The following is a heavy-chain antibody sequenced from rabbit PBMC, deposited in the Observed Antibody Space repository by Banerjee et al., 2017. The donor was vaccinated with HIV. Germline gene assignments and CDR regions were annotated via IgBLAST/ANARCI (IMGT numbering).Heavy chain of an antibody. V-gene: IGHV1S40*01. Sequence: QSLEESGGDLVKPGASLTLTCTASGFSFSNIYYMCWVRKAPGKGLEWIACIYAGSSDTTYYASWAKGRFTISKTSSTTVTLQMTSLTAADTATYFCARSSAGNGGYAYVEYFKLWGPGTLVTVS. CDR1: GFSFSNIYY. CDR2: IYAGSSDTT. J-gene: IGHJ4*01. CDR3: ARSSAGNGGYAYVEYFKL. D-gene: IGHD6-1*01.